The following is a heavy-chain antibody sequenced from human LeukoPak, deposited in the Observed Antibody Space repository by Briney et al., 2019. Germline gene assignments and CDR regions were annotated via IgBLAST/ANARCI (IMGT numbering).Heavy chain of an antibody. D-gene: IGHD3-16*01. Sequence: ASVKVSFKASGYTFTDYYIHWLRQAPGQGLAWMGWINPNSGGTKYAQKFQDRVTLTRDTSTSTVYMDLSRLRSDDTAVYYCARDFRIGDHWYFDLWGRGTVVTVSS. CDR3: ARDFRIGDHWYFDL. V-gene: IGHV1-2*02. CDR2: INPNSGGT. J-gene: IGHJ2*01. CDR1: GYTFTDYY.